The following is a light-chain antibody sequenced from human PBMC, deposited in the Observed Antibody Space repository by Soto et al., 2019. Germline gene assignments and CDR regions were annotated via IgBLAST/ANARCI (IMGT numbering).Light chain of an antibody. CDR3: ETWYSNTHKV. V-gene: IGLV4-60*02. CDR1: SRHSSYA. CDR2: LDRSGSY. J-gene: IGLJ3*02. Sequence: QLVLTQSPSASASLGDSVKLTCTLSSRHSSYAIAWHQQQPEKGPRFLMTLDRSGSYNRGSGVPDRFSGSSSGADRYLTISNLQFEDEGDYYCETWYSNTHKVFGGGTKLTVL.